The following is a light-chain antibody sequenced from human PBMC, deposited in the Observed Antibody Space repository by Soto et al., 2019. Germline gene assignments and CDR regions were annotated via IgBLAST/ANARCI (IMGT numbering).Light chain of an antibody. CDR1: QSVSSY. Sequence: EIVLTQSPATLSLSPGERATLSCRASQSVSSYLAWYQQKPGQAPRLLIYDASNRATGIPARFSGSGSGTDFTLTISSLEPEVFAVYYCQQRSNWRGSTFGPGTKVDIK. CDR2: DAS. V-gene: IGKV3-11*01. CDR3: QQRSNWRGST. J-gene: IGKJ3*01.